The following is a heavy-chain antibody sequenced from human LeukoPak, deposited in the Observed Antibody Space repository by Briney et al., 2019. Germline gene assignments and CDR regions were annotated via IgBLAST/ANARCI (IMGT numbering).Heavy chain of an antibody. Sequence: PGGSLRLSCAASGFTVSTNYMSWVRQAPGKGLEWVSLIYTDDTTYYADSVKGRFTISRDSSKNTLYLQMTSLRAEDTAVYYCARVEWLTIYDWGQGTLVTVSS. V-gene: IGHV3-53*01. CDR3: ARVEWLTIYD. CDR1: GFTVSTNY. J-gene: IGHJ4*02. CDR2: IYTDDTT. D-gene: IGHD3-3*01.